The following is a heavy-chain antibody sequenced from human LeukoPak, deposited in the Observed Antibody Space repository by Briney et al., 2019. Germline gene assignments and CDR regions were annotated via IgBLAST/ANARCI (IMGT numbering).Heavy chain of an antibody. CDR2: IYARGNT. Sequence: PSETLSLTCTVSGGSISGNYYWSWIRQPAGKGLEWIGRIYARGNTNYNPSLKSRVTISVDTSKNQFSLKLSSVTAADTAVYYCARETSQKGAHYMDVWGKGTTVTISS. V-gene: IGHV4-4*07. J-gene: IGHJ6*03. CDR1: GGSISGNYY. D-gene: IGHD3-16*01. CDR3: ARETSQKGAHYMDV.